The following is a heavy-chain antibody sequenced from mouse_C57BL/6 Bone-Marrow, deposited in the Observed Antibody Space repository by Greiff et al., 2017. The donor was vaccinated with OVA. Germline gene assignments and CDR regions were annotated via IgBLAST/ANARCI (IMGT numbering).Heavy chain of an antibody. Sequence: VQLQESGPELVKPGASVKISCKASGYAFSSSWMNWVKQRPGKGLEWIGRIYPGDGDTNYNGKFKGKATLTADKSSSTAYMQLSSLTSEDSAVYFCAFDYDRGYAMDYWGQGTSVTVSS. J-gene: IGHJ4*01. CDR2: IYPGDGDT. CDR1: GYAFSSSW. D-gene: IGHD2-4*01. CDR3: AFDYDRGYAMDY. V-gene: IGHV1-82*01.